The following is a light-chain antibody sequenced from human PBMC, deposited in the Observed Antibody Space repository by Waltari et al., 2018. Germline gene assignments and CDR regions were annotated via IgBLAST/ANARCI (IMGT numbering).Light chain of an antibody. CDR3: YSTDSSSFPL. V-gene: IGLV3-10*01. CDR1: ALPPKY. J-gene: IGLJ3*02. Sequence: SHELTQPPSVSVSPGQPARITCPGDALPPKYIYWYQQKSGQAPVMLIYEDNKRPSGIPERFSGSSSGTLATLTVSGAVVEDEGDYYCYSTDSSSFPLFGGGTRLTVL. CDR2: EDN.